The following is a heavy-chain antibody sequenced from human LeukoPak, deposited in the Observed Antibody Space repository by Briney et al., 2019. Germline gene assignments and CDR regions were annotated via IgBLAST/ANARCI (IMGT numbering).Heavy chain of an antibody. CDR3: ARGDGEVATGTENWFDP. D-gene: IGHD1-1*01. V-gene: IGHV1-46*01. CDR2: INPSGGST. Sequence: ASVKVSCKASGYTFTNYFMHWVRQAPGQGLEWMGVINPSGGSTSYVQNFQGRVTMARDMSTSAVYMELSSLRSEDTAVYYCARGDGEVATGTENWFDPWGQGTLVTVSS. J-gene: IGHJ5*02. CDR1: GYTFTNYF.